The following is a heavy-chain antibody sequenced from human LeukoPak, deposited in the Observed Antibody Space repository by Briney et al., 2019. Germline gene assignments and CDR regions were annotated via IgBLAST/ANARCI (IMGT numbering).Heavy chain of an antibody. CDR2: INPSGGST. Sequence: ASVKVSCKASGYTFTSYGISWVRQAPGQGLEWMGIINPSGGSTSYAQKFQGRVTMTRDTSTSTVYMELSRLRSEDTAVYYCARISQGRGYWGQGTLVTVSS. V-gene: IGHV1-46*01. J-gene: IGHJ4*02. CDR3: ARISQGRGY. CDR1: GYTFTSYG.